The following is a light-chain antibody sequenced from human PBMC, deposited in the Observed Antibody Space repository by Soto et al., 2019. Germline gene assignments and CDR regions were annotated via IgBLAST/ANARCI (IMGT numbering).Light chain of an antibody. CDR2: DVS. CDR1: ETVSTN. Sequence: PATLSVSPGERVTLSCRASETVSTNLAWYQQRPGQAPRLLIYDVSTGATGIPARFSGRRSGTEFTLTISSLQSEDFGVYYCQQYNSWPQTFGQGTKVDIK. CDR3: QQYNSWPQT. J-gene: IGKJ1*01. V-gene: IGKV3-15*01.